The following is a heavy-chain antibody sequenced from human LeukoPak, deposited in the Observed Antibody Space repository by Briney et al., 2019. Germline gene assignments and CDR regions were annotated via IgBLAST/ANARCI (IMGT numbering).Heavy chain of an antibody. CDR2: ISSSSSTI. CDR1: GFTFSSYS. Sequence: PGGSLRLSCAASGFTFSSYSMNWVRQAPGKGLEWVSYISSSSSTIYYADSVKGRFTISRDNAKNSLYLQMNSLRAEDTAVYYCARDSPPIGWELLGERFDPWGQGTLVTVSS. V-gene: IGHV3-48*01. J-gene: IGHJ5*02. CDR3: ARDSPPIGWELLGERFDP. D-gene: IGHD1-26*01.